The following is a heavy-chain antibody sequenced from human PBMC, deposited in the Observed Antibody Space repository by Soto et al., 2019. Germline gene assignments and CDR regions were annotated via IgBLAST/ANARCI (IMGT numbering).Heavy chain of an antibody. D-gene: IGHD2-8*01. Sequence: QVQLVESGGGVVQPGRSLRLSCAASGFTFSSYAMHWVRQAPGKRLEWVAVISYDGSNKYYADSVKGRFTISRDNSKNTLYLQMNSLRAEDTAVYYCARAVYLKKSFDYWGQGTLVTVSS. J-gene: IGHJ4*02. CDR2: ISYDGSNK. V-gene: IGHV3-30-3*01. CDR3: ARAVYLKKSFDY. CDR1: GFTFSSYA.